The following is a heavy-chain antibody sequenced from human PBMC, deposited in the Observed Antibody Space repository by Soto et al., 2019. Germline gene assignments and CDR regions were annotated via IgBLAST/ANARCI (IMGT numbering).Heavy chain of an antibody. J-gene: IGHJ5*01. D-gene: IGHD3-10*01. CDR2: IVPVPDTP. V-gene: IGHV1-69*11. Sequence: QVQLVQSGAEVKKPGSSVKVSCKASGGSLNSHAFSWVRRAPGQGLEWMGKIVPVPDTPNYAQKFQGRLTITADESTSTVYIEQSSLTSEDTAVYYCARASRYYSSGLSWFDSWGQGTLVTVSS. CDR3: ARASRYYSSGLSWFDS. CDR1: GGSLNSHA.